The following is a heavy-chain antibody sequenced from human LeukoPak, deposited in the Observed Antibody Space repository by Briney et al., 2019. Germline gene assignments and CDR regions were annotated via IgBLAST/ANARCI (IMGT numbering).Heavy chain of an antibody. V-gene: IGHV4-4*08. Sequence: SETLSLTCTVSGGSITYYYWSWIRQPPGKGLEWIGYIYDTGSESTNYNPSLKSRVTISVDTSKNQFSLKLSSVTAADTAVYYCASEMGDLATVVINYWGQGTLVTVSS. J-gene: IGHJ4*02. CDR1: GGSITYYY. D-gene: IGHD4-23*01. CDR3: ASEMGDLATVVINY. CDR2: IYDTGSEST.